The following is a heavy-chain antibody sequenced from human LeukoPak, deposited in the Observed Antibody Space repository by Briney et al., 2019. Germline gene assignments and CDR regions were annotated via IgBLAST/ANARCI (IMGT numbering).Heavy chain of an antibody. V-gene: IGHV4-38-2*02. CDR1: GYSISSGFY. D-gene: IGHD3-22*01. Sequence: SETLSPTCTVSGYSISSGFYWGWIRQPPGKGLEWIGSMYHSGTTYYNASLKSRVTISVDTSKKQFSLKLNSVTAADTAVYYCARANYYDSSGYSRGAFDIWGRGTMVTVSS. CDR3: ARANYYDSSGYSRGAFDI. J-gene: IGHJ3*02. CDR2: MYHSGTT.